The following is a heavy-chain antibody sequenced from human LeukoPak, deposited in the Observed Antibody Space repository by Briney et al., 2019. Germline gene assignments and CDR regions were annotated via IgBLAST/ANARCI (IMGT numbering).Heavy chain of an antibody. V-gene: IGHV3-21*01. J-gene: IGHJ4*02. Sequence: GGSLRLSCAASGFIFSSYSMNWVRQAPRKGLEWVSSISSSSSYIYYADSVKGRFTISRDNAKNSLYLQMNSLRAGHTAVYYCASNIAAAGIDYDYWGQGTLVTVSS. CDR3: ASNIAAAGIDYDY. D-gene: IGHD6-13*01. CDR1: GFIFSSYS. CDR2: ISSSSSYI.